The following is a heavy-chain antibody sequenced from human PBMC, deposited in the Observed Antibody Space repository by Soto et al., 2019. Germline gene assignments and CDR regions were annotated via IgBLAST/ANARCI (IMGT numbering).Heavy chain of an antibody. CDR1: EFTFSNYA. Sequence: QVQLVESGGGLVQPGRSLQLSCTASEFTFSNYAMNWVRQAPGKGLEWVSVICDGANNKNYADSVKGRFTISRDNTKNKLYLQMNSLRPEDATVFYCATDLQRLFPLHIRHGALDSWGLGTLLTVSS. CDR3: ATDLQRLFPLHIRHGALDS. D-gene: IGHD3-3*01. V-gene: IGHV3-33*08. CDR2: ICDGANNK. J-gene: IGHJ4*02.